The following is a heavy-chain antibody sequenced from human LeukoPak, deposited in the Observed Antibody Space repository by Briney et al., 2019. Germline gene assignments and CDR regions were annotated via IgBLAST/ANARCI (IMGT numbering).Heavy chain of an antibody. Sequence: PSETLSLTCAVYGGSFSGYYWSWIRQPPGKGLEWIGEINHSGSTNYNPSLKSRVTISVDTSKNQFSLKLSSVTAADTAVYYCARVLYKQQLVPRFDYWGQGTLVTVSS. CDR1: GGSFSGYY. D-gene: IGHD6-13*01. V-gene: IGHV4-34*01. J-gene: IGHJ4*02. CDR3: ARVLYKQQLVPRFDY. CDR2: INHSGST.